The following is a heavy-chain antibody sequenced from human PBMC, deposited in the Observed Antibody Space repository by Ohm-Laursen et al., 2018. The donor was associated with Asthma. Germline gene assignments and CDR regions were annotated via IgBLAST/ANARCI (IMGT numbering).Heavy chain of an antibody. Sequence: SLRLSCAATGFTFSSYAMSWVRQAPGKGLEWVANIKQDGSEKYYVDSVKGRFTISRDNAKSSLYLQMNNLRADDTAVYYCARDPPVTTVTTGEYFDFWGHGTPVTVSS. J-gene: IGHJ4*01. V-gene: IGHV3-7*03. CDR3: ARDPPVTTVTTGEYFDF. CDR1: GFTFSSYA. D-gene: IGHD4-17*01. CDR2: IKQDGSEK.